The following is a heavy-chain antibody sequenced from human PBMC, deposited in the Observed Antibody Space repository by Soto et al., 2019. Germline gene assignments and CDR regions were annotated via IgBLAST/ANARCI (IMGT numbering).Heavy chain of an antibody. CDR2: INQDGSED. Sequence: EVQLVESGGGFVQPGGSLRLSCAASGFTMETYWMSWVRQAPGKGLEWVANINQDGSEDYYVDSVRGRFTISRDNGQNSLSLRMSGLRADDTAVYHCARSYGSGSYFSEAFDIWGHGTMVAVSS. J-gene: IGHJ3*02. D-gene: IGHD3-10*01. V-gene: IGHV3-7*01. CDR3: ARSYGSGSYFSEAFDI. CDR1: GFTMETYW.